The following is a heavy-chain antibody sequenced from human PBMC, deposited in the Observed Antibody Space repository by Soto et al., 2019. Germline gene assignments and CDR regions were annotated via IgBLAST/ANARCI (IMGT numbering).Heavy chain of an antibody. CDR3: AGRYCTNGVCQIDY. CDR2: ISGSGGST. V-gene: IGHV3-23*01. D-gene: IGHD2-8*01. CDR1: GFTFSSYA. J-gene: IGHJ4*02. Sequence: GGSLRLSCAASGFTFSSYAMSWVRQAPGKGLEWVSAISGSGGSTYYADSVKGRFTISRDNSKNTLYLQMNSLRAEDTAVYYCAGRYCTNGVCQIDYWGQGTLVTVSS.